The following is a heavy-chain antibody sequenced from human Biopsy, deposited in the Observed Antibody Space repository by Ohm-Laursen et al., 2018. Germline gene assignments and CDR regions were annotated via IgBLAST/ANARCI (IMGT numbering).Heavy chain of an antibody. Sequence: SDTLSLTCAVSGGSISSETNYWGWIRQPPGKGLEWIGSIFYGGITDYNPSLRSRVTISVDTSKNQFSLRLTSVTAADTAVYYCARTPRDSFWSGSYKRGLWFDPWGQGTLVIVSS. J-gene: IGHJ5*02. CDR2: IFYGGIT. V-gene: IGHV4-39*07. CDR3: ARTPRDSFWSGSYKRGLWFDP. D-gene: IGHD3-3*01. CDR1: GGSISSETNY.